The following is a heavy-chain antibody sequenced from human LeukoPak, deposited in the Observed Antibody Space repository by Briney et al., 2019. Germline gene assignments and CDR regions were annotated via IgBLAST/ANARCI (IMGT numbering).Heavy chain of an antibody. J-gene: IGHJ4*02. V-gene: IGHV3-53*01. CDR2: IYSGGRT. Sequence: GGSLRLSCAASGFTVSSNYMSWVRQAPGKGLEWVSVIYSGGRTYYADSVKGRFTISRDNSKNTLYLQMNSVRAEDTAIYYCTTPPGGTYNHWGQGTLVSVSS. CDR3: TTPPGGTYNH. D-gene: IGHD5-24*01. CDR1: GFTVSSNY.